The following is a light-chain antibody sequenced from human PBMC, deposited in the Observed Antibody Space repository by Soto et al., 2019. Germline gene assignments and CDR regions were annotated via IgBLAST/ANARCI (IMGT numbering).Light chain of an antibody. J-gene: IGKJ4*01. CDR2: DAS. V-gene: IGKV1-5*01. CDR3: QQYNGYSGLT. CDR1: QSISSW. Sequence: DIQMTQSPSTLSASVGDRVTITCRASQSISSWLAWYQQKPGKAPKLLIYDASSLESGVPSRFSGSGSGTEFTLTISSLQPDDFATYDCQQYNGYSGLTFGGGTKVEIE.